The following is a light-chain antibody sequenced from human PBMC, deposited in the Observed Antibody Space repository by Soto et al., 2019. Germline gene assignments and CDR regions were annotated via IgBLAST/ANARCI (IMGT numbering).Light chain of an antibody. CDR3: QQYDNWPPYT. CDR2: SAS. CDR1: RSVSSN. V-gene: IGKV3-15*01. Sequence: EVVMTQSPATLSVSPGERATLSCRASRSVSSNLAWYQQKPGQPPRLLIYSASTRATGIPARFSGSGSGTEFTLTISSLQSEDFAVYYCQQYDNWPPYTFGQGTKLEIK. J-gene: IGKJ2*01.